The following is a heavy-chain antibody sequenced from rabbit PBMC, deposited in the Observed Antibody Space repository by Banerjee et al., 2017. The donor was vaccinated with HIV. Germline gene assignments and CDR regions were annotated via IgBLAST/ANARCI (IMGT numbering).Heavy chain of an antibody. Sequence: QEQLVESGGDLVKPGASLTLTCTASGFDFSSDYYMCWVRQAPGKGLEWIGCIYTGSSGSTYYASWAKGRFTISKTSSTTVTLQMTSLTAADTATYFCARVSSSVPRYFNLWGPGTLVTVS. D-gene: IGHD1-1*01. J-gene: IGHJ4*01. CDR3: ARVSSSVPRYFNL. CDR1: GFDFSSDYY. V-gene: IGHV1S45*01. CDR2: IYTGSSGST.